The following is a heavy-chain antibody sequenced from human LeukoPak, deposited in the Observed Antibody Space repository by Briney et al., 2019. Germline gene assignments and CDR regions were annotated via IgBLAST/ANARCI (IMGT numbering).Heavy chain of an antibody. D-gene: IGHD2-15*01. CDR1: GGSFSGYY. J-gene: IGHJ4*02. CDR3: ARDSYLAATLFDY. CDR2: INHSGST. Sequence: SETLSLTCAVYGGSFSGYYWSWIRQPPGKGLEWIGEINHSGSTNYNPSLKSRVTISVDTSKNQFSLKLSSVTAADTAVYYCARDSYLAATLFDYWGQGTLVTVSS. V-gene: IGHV4-34*01.